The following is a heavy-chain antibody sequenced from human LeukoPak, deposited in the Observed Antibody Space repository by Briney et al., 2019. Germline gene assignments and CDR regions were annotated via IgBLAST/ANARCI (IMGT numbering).Heavy chain of an antibody. CDR1: GGSISSGDYY. Sequence: SETLSLTCTVSGGSISSGDYYWSWIRQPPGKGLEWIGYIYYSGSTNYNPSLKSRVTISVDTSKNQFSLKLSSVTAADTAAYYCARVGDQKEVVAARVYYYYYMDVWGKGTTVTVSS. V-gene: IGHV4-61*08. J-gene: IGHJ6*03. D-gene: IGHD2-15*01. CDR2: IYYSGST. CDR3: ARVGDQKEVVAARVYYYYYMDV.